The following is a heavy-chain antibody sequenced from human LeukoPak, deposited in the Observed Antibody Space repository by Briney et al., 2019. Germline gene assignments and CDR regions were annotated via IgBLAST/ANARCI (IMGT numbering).Heavy chain of an antibody. CDR2: ISSNGVNT. V-gene: IGHV3-64*01. D-gene: IGHD2-21*02. CDR3: ARDTAARRFDY. Sequence: GGSLRLSCAASGYTFSNYAMHWVRQAPGKGLEYVSAISSNGVNTYYANSVKGRFTISRDNAKNTVSLQMGSLRPEDLAVYYCARDTAARRFDYWGQGTLVTVSS. J-gene: IGHJ4*02. CDR1: GYTFSNYA.